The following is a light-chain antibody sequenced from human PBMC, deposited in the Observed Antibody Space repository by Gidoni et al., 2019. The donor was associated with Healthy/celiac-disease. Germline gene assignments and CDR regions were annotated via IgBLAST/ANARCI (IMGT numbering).Light chain of an antibody. V-gene: IGKV1-39*01. Sequence: DLQMTQSPSSLSASVGDRVTLTCRASQSISSYLNWYQQKPGKAPKLLIYAASSLQSGVPARFSGSGSGTDFTLTISSLQAEDFATYYCQQCYSTPHTFGGGTKVEIK. CDR1: QSISSY. CDR2: AAS. J-gene: IGKJ4*01. CDR3: QQCYSTPHT.